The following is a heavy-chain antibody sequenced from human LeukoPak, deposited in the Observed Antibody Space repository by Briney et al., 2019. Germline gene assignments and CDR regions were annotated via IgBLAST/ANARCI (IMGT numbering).Heavy chain of an antibody. Sequence: TTSETLSLTCTVSGGSISSYYRSWIRQPPGKGLDWIGYIYYSGSTNYNPSLKSRVTISVDTSKNQFSLKLSSVTAADTAVYYCARSKAAAGTIFDYWGQGTLVTVSS. J-gene: IGHJ4*02. V-gene: IGHV4-59*01. D-gene: IGHD6-13*01. CDR2: IYYSGST. CDR1: GGSISSYY. CDR3: ARSKAAAGTIFDY.